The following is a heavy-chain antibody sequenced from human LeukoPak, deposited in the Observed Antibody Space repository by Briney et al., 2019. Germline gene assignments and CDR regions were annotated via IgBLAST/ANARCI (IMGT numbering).Heavy chain of an antibody. Sequence: ASETLSLTCAVYGGSFSGYYWSWIRQPPGKGLEWIGEINHSGSTNYNPSLKSRVTISVDTSKNQFSLKLSSVTAADTTVYYCARQNFYRYCRSTSCYRPYYYYYMDVWGKGTTVTISS. CDR3: ARQNFYRYCRSTSCYRPYYYYYMDV. CDR1: GGSFSGYY. CDR2: INHSGST. V-gene: IGHV4-34*01. D-gene: IGHD2-2*01. J-gene: IGHJ6*03.